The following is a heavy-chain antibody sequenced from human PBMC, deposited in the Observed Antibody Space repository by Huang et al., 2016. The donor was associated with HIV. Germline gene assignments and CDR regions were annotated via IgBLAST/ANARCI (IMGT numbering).Heavy chain of an antibody. CDR3: VRRYDYNAFDV. J-gene: IGHJ3*01. D-gene: IGHD5-12*01. CDR1: GYPFTTSY. Sequence: QVQLVQSGAEVKKPGASVKVSCEASGYPFTTSYIHWVRQAPGQGLEWMGWIIPNNGGTKYARDFQGRVTMTRDTSISTAYLELSGLRSDDTAMYFCVRRYDYNAFDVWGQGTMVIVSS. CDR2: IIPNNGGT. V-gene: IGHV1-2*02.